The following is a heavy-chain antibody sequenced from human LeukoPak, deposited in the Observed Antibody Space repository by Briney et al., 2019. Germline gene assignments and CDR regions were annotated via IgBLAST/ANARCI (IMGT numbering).Heavy chain of an antibody. J-gene: IGHJ4*02. D-gene: IGHD4-17*01. V-gene: IGHV3-23*01. CDR3: APKTSNGDRYFDY. CDR2: ISGSGGST. Sequence: GGSLRLSCAASGFTFSGYAMSWVRQAPGKGLEWVSAISGSGGSTYYADSVKGRFTISRDNSKNTLYLRMKSLRAEDTAVYYCAPKTSNGDRYFDYWGQGSLVTVSS. CDR1: GFTFSGYA.